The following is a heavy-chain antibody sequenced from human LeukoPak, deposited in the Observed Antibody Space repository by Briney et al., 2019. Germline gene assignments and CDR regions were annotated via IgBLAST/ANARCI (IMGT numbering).Heavy chain of an antibody. D-gene: IGHD2/OR15-2a*01. V-gene: IGHV3-13*01. CDR1: GFTFSTYD. J-gene: IGHJ4*02. Sequence: GGSLRLSCAASGFTFSTYDFHWVRQTTGKGLEWVSATGTAGDTWYSGSVKGRFTISRENAKSSMYLQMNSLRVGDTAVYYCARQNRNSFDYWGQGTLVTVSS. CDR3: ARQNRNSFDY. CDR2: TGTAGDT.